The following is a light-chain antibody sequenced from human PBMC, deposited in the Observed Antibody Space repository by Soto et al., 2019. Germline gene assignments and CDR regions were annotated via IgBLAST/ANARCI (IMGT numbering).Light chain of an antibody. J-gene: IGLJ1*01. Sequence: QSVLTQPASVSGSPGQSITISCTGTSSDVGGYNYVSWYQQHPGKAPKLMIYEVSNRPSGVSNRFSGSKSGNTASLTISGLQAEDFADYYCSSYTSSSITYGCCTGTKLT. V-gene: IGLV2-14*01. CDR3: SSYTSSSITYG. CDR2: EVS. CDR1: SSDVGGYNY.